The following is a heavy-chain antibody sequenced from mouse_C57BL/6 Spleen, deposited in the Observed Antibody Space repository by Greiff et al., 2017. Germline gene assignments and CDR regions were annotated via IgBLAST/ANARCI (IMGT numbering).Heavy chain of an antibody. J-gene: IGHJ4*01. CDR1: GFSLTSYG. CDR3: ARTDSSGYVGAMDY. D-gene: IGHD3-2*02. V-gene: IGHV2-2*01. CDR2: IWSGGST. Sequence: VQLKESGPGLVQPSQSLSITCTVSGFSLTSYGVHWVRQSPGKGLEWLGVIWSGGSTDYNAAFISRLSISKDNSKSQVFFKMNSLQADDTAIYYCARTDSSGYVGAMDYWGQGTSVTVSS.